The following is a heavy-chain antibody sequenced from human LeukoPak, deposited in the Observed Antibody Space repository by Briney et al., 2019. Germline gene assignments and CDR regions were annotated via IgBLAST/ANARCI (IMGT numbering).Heavy chain of an antibody. V-gene: IGHV4-34*01. J-gene: IGHJ4*02. CDR2: INHSGST. Sequence: SETLSLTCAVYGGSFSGYYWSWIRQSPGKGLAWIGEINHSGSTNYNPSLKSRVTISVDTSKNQFSLKLSSVTAADTAVYYCARGTTYYYGSGSPAKFDYWGQGTLVTVSS. D-gene: IGHD3-10*01. CDR3: ARGTTYYYGSGSPAKFDY. CDR1: GGSFSGYY.